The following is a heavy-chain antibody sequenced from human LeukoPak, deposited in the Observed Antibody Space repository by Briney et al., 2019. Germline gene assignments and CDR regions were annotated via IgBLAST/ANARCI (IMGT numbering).Heavy chain of an antibody. Sequence: GGSLRLSCAASGFTFSDYYMSWLRQAQGKGLEWVSYISSSASTIYYAFSVKGRFTISSYNAKNSLYLQMNSLRAEDTAVYYCARDKYYYDSSGLWGYWGQGTLVTVSS. CDR1: GFTFSDYY. CDR3: ARDKYYYDSSGLWGY. J-gene: IGHJ4*02. D-gene: IGHD3-22*01. CDR2: ISSSASTI. V-gene: IGHV3-11*04.